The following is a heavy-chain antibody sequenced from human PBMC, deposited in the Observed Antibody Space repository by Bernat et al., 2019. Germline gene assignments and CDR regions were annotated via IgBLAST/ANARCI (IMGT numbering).Heavy chain of an antibody. CDR1: GGSISTGSYY. CDR2: IFKSGST. J-gene: IGHJ5*02. Sequence: QLQLQESGPGLVKPSETLALTCTVSGGSISTGSYYWGWIRQPPGKGLEWIGSIFKSGSTYYNPSLKSRATMSVDTSKNQFSLKLSSVTAADTAVYYCARARDGFDPWGQGTLVTVSS. CDR3: ARARDGFDP. V-gene: IGHV4-39*07.